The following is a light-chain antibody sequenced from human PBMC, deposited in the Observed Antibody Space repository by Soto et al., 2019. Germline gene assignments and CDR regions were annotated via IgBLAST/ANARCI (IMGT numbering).Light chain of an antibody. J-gene: IGKJ1*01. CDR1: QSISSW. V-gene: IGKV1-5*03. CDR3: QQYNSYWT. CDR2: KAS. Sequence: DIQMTQSPSTLSASVGDRVTITCRASQSISSWLAWYQQKPGKAPKLLIYKASSLESGVPSRFSGSGSGTEFTLNISSLQPDDFATYYCQQYNSYWTFGQGTKVDIK.